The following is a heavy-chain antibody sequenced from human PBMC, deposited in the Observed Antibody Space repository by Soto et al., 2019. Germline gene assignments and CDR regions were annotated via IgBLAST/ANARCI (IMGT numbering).Heavy chain of an antibody. CDR2: IYYSGST. CDR1: GGSISSSSYY. V-gene: IGHV4-39*01. CDR3: ARLYYYDSSGYLDY. J-gene: IGHJ4*02. D-gene: IGHD3-22*01. Sequence: SETLSLTCTVSGGSISSSSYYWGWIRQPPGKGLEWIGSIYYSGSTYYNPSLKSRVTISVDTSKNQFSLKLSSVTAADTAVYYCARLYYYDSSGYLDYWGQGTLVTVSS.